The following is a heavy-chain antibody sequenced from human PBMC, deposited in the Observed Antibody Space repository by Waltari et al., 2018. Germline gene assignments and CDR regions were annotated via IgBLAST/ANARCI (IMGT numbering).Heavy chain of an antibody. V-gene: IGHV3-74*01. J-gene: IGHJ4*02. D-gene: IGHD2-21*01. Sequence: EVQLGESGGGLIQPGGSLRLSWEASGFAFSSHWMHGGRQYPGEGVVWVARMKSDGSGEGYADSVKGRFIISRDNAKDTLYLQMNSLKVEDTAMYYCARDDSLWPHYFDHWGQGTLVTVSS. CDR1: GFAFSSHW. CDR3: ARDDSLWPHYFDH. CDR2: MKSDGSGE.